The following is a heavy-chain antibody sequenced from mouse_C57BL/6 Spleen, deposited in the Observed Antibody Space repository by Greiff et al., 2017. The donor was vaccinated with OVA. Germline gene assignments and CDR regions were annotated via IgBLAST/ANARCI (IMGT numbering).Heavy chain of an antibody. D-gene: IGHD1-1*01. Sequence: QVHVKQPGTELVKPGASVKLSCKASGYTFTSYWMHWVKQRPGQGLEWIGNINPSNGGTNYNEKFKSKATLTVDKSSSTAYMQLSSLTSEDSAVYYCARSGAITTVVAPFDYWGQGTTLTVSS. CDR3: ARSGAITTVVAPFDY. V-gene: IGHV1-53*01. CDR1: GYTFTSYW. J-gene: IGHJ2*01. CDR2: INPSNGGT.